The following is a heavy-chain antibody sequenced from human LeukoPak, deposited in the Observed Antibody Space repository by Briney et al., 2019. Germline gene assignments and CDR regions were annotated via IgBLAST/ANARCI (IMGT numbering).Heavy chain of an antibody. CDR3: ARDLQGPTGLNYYGMDV. V-gene: IGHV3-33*01. D-gene: IGHD7-27*01. J-gene: IGHJ6*02. CDR1: GFTFSSYG. CDR2: IWYDGSNK. Sequence: PGGSLRLSCAASGFTFSSYGMHWVRQAPGKGLEWVAVIWYDGSNKYYADSVKGRFTISRDNSRNTLYLQMNSLRAKDTAVYYCARDLQGPTGLNYYGMDVWGQGTTVTVSS.